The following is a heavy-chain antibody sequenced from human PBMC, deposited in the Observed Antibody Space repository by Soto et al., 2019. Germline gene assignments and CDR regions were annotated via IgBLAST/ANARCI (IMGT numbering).Heavy chain of an antibody. V-gene: IGHV4-31*03. CDR3: ASWRDGYNPDYYCGMDV. Sequence: SETLSLTCTVSGGSISSGGYYWSWIRQHPGKGLEWIGYIYYSGSTYYNPSLKSRVTISVDTSKNQFSLKLSSVTAADTAVYYCASWRDGYNPDYYCGMDVWGQGTTVTVSS. CDR2: IYYSGST. D-gene: IGHD5-12*01. CDR1: GGSISSGGYY. J-gene: IGHJ6*02.